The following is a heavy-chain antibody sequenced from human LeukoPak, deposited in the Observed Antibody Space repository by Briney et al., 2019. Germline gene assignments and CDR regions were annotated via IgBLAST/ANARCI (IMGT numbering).Heavy chain of an antibody. J-gene: IGHJ4*02. CDR3: AREPPVAGTLGY. CDR1: GGSISSSNYY. Sequence: SETLSLTCTVSGGSISSSNYYWGWIRQPPGKGLEWIGSIYYSGSTYYNPSLKSLVTISVDTSKNQFSLKLSSVTAADTAVYYCAREPPVAGTLGYWGQGTLVTVSS. CDR2: IYYSGST. V-gene: IGHV4-39*07. D-gene: IGHD6-19*01.